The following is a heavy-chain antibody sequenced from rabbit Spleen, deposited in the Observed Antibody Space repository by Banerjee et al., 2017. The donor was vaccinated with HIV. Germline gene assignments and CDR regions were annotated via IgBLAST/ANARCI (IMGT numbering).Heavy chain of an antibody. CDR1: GVSFSSSSY. J-gene: IGHJ4*01. D-gene: IGHD1-1*01. CDR2: IDTGSSGFT. CDR3: ARDLVGVIGWNFYL. V-gene: IGHV1S40*01. Sequence: QSLEESGGDLVKPGASLTLTCTASGVSFSSSSYMCWVRQAPGKGLEWIACIDTGSSGFTYFATWAKGRFTCSKTSSTTVTLQMTRLTAADRAAYFCARDLVGVIGWNFYLWGPGTLVTVS.